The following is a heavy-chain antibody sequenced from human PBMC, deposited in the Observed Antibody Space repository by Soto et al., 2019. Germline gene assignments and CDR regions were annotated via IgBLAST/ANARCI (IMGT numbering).Heavy chain of an antibody. CDR3: AREGDIVVVPAAREVVQCYYYYGMDV. D-gene: IGHD2-2*01. Sequence: QVQLVQSGAEVKKPGSSVKVSCKASGGTFSSYAISWVRQAPGQGLEWMGGIIPIFGTANYAQKFHVRVTITADESTSTAYMELSSLRSEDTVVYYCAREGDIVVVPAAREVVQCYYYYGMDVWGQGTTVTGSS. CDR2: IIPIFGTA. V-gene: IGHV1-69*01. J-gene: IGHJ6*02. CDR1: GGTFSSYA.